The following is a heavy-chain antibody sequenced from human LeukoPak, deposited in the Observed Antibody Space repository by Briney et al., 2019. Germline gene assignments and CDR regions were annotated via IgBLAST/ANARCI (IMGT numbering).Heavy chain of an antibody. CDR3: VRQQTSHGNFDY. V-gene: IGHV3-13*01. Sequence: GGSPRLSCATSGFTFSNHAMHWVRQATGKGLEWVSAIGTAGDTFYPGSVKGRFTISRENAKNSLSLQMNSLRAEDTAVYYCVRQQTSHGNFDYWGQGTLVTVSS. D-gene: IGHD1-26*01. CDR1: GFTFSNHA. J-gene: IGHJ4*02. CDR2: IGTAGDT.